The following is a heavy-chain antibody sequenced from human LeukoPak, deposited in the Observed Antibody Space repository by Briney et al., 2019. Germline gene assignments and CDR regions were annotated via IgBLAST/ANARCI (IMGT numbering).Heavy chain of an antibody. CDR1: GYTFTGYY. D-gene: IGHD3-3*01. CDR2: ISAYNGNT. J-gene: IGHJ4*02. V-gene: IGHV1-18*04. CDR3: ARDRTIFGPLPDY. Sequence: ASVKVSCKASGYTFTGYYMHWVRQAPGQGLEWMGWISAYNGNTNYAQKLQGRVTMTTDTSTSTAYMELRSLRSDDTAVYYCARDRTIFGPLPDYWGQGALVTVSS.